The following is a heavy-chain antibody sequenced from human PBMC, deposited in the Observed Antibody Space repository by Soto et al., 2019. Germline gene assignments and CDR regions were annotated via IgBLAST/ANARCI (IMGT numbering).Heavy chain of an antibody. CDR3: ARGPVEDTAMAIRVDAFDI. CDR2: IYPGDSDT. D-gene: IGHD5-18*01. CDR1: GYSFTSYW. V-gene: IGHV5-51*01. Sequence: PGESLKISCKGSGYSFTSYWIGWVRQMPGKGLEWMGIIYPGDSDTRYSPSFQGQVTISADKSISTAYLQWSSLKASDTAMYYCARGPVEDTAMAIRVDAFDIWGQGTMVTVSS. J-gene: IGHJ3*02.